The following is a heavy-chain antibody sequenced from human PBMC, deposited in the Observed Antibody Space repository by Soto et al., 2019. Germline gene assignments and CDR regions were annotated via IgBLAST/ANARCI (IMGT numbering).Heavy chain of an antibody. Sequence: SETLSLTCTVSGGSISSYYWSWIRQPPGKGLEWIGYIYYSGSTNYNPSLKSRVTISVDTSKNQFSLKLSSVTAADTAVYYCARTGYSGSYYYYYGMDVWGQGTTVTVSS. D-gene: IGHD1-26*01. CDR1: GGSISSYY. V-gene: IGHV4-59*01. CDR2: IYYSGST. J-gene: IGHJ6*02. CDR3: ARTGYSGSYYYYYGMDV.